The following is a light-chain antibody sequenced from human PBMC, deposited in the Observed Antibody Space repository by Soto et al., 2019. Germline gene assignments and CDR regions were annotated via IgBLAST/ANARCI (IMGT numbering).Light chain of an antibody. CDR1: SSNIGTNY. CDR3: AAWDDSLSAVL. V-gene: IGLV1-47*01. CDR2: RNT. Sequence: QSVLTQPPSASGTPGLRGSISCSGSSSNIGTNYVYWYQQLPGTAPKLLIYRNTQRPSGVPDRFSGSKSGTSASLAISGLRSEDDGDYYCAAWDDSLSAVLLGGGTKLTVL. J-gene: IGLJ2*01.